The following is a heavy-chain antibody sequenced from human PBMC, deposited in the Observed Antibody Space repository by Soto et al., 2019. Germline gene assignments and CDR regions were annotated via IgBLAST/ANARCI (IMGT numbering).Heavy chain of an antibody. CDR3: ARVYGDYAENAFDI. J-gene: IGHJ3*02. Sequence: EVQLVESGGGLVKPGGSLRLSCAASGFTFSSYSMNWVRQAPGKGLEWVSSISSSSSYIYYADSVKGRFTISRDNAKNSLYLQMNSLRAEDTAVYYCARVYGDYAENAFDIWGQGTMVTVSS. CDR2: ISSSSSYI. V-gene: IGHV3-21*01. D-gene: IGHD4-17*01. CDR1: GFTFSSYS.